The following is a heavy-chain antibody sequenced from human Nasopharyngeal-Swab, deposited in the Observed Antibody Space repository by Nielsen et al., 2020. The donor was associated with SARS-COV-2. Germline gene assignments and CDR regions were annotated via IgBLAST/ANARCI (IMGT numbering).Heavy chain of an antibody. D-gene: IGHD3-22*01. J-gene: IGHJ5*02. V-gene: IGHV3-48*02. CDR1: GFTFSSYS. CDR3: ARGGWGGHYYDSSGYHNWLDP. Sequence: GESLKISCAASGFTFSSYSMNWVRQAPGKGLEWVSYISSSSSTIYYADSVKGRFTISRDNAKNSLYLQMNSLRDEDTAVYYCARGGWGGHYYDSSGYHNWLDPWGQGTLVTVSS. CDR2: ISSSSSTI.